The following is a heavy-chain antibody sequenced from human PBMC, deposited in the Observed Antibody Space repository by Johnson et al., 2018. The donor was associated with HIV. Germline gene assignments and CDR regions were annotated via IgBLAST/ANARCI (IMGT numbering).Heavy chain of an antibody. CDR1: GFTVSNNY. J-gene: IGHJ3*02. CDR3: ARDHNDGFGYLGALDI. Sequence: VQLVESGGGLIQPGGSLRLSCAASGFTVSNNYMSWVRQAPGKGLEWVSVIYTGGSTYYADSVTGRFPITRDNSENTQYLQMNSLGAEDTAVYYCARDHNDGFGYLGALDIWGQGTMVTVSS. V-gene: IGHV3-53*01. CDR2: IYTGGST. D-gene: IGHD3-22*01.